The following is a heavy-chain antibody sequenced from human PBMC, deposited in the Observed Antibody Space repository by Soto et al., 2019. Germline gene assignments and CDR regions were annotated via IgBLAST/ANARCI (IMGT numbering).Heavy chain of an antibody. CDR1: GFSFSTYW. Sequence: EVQLVESGGGLVQVGGSLRLSCAASGFSFSTYWMTWVRQAPGKGLEWVANIKEDGSEKHYVDSVKGRFTISRDNAKQSLYLQMNSLSAEDTGVFYCADSGSYTGVWDKGTTLSDPS. V-gene: IGHV3-7*01. CDR3: ADSGSYTGV. J-gene: IGHJ6*03. D-gene: IGHD5-12*01. CDR2: IKEDGSEK.